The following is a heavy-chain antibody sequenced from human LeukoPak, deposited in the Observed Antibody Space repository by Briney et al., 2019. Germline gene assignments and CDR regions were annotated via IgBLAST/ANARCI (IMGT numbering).Heavy chain of an antibody. Sequence: GGSVRLSCAASGFTFSSYWMNWVRQAPGKGLVWVSRIASDGSSTTYADSVKGRFSISRDNAKNTLYLQMNSLRVEDTAVYYCARGRPHGNDYWGQGTLVTVSS. J-gene: IGHJ4*02. CDR2: IASDGSST. V-gene: IGHV3-74*01. CDR3: ARGRPHGNDY. D-gene: IGHD4-23*01. CDR1: GFTFSSYW.